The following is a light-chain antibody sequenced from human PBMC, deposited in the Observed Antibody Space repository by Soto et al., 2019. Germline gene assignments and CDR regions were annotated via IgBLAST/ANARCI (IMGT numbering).Light chain of an antibody. CDR2: DAS. V-gene: IGKV3-11*01. CDR1: QSVSSF. CDR3: QQRSTWPPFT. J-gene: IGKJ4*01. Sequence: EIVLTQSPATLSLSPGERATLSCRASQSVSSFLAWYQQKAGQAPRLLIYDASNRASGIPDRFSGAGSGTDFTLTISSLEPDDFAVYYCQQRSTWPPFTFGGGTKVDIK.